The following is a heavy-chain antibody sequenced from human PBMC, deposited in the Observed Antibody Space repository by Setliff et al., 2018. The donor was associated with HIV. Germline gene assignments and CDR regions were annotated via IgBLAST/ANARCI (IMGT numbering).Heavy chain of an antibody. CDR2: IYDTGST. CDR3: ARQFTVQWLVSTYGMDV. CDR1: GGSIGGFY. V-gene: IGHV4-4*07. J-gene: IGHJ6*02. Sequence: SETLSLTCTVSGGSIGGFYWNWIRQSAGKGLQWIGRIYDTGSTKYNPSLKSRLTMSLDTSKNQFSLELSSVTAADTAVYFCARQFTVQWLVSTYGMDVWGQGTTVTVSS. D-gene: IGHD6-19*01.